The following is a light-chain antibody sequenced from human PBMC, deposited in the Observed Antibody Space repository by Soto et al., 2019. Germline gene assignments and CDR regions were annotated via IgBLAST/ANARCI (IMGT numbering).Light chain of an antibody. J-gene: IGKJ1*01. Sequence: DIQMTQSPSTLSASVGDRVIITCRASQSLSGWLAWYQQKPGKAPKLLIYDASSLQSGVPSRFSGSGSGTEFTLTISGLQPDDFATYYCQHYNTYSTWTFGQGTKVDIK. CDR3: QHYNTYSTWT. V-gene: IGKV1-5*01. CDR1: QSLSGW. CDR2: DAS.